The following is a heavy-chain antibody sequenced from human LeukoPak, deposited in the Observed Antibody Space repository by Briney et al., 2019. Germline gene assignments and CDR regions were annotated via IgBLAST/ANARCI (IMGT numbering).Heavy chain of an antibody. J-gene: IGHJ4*02. Sequence: PSETLSLTCAVSTYSITSNGRSWVRQPPGKGLEWIGEVHKSGSTNYYPSLQSRVTISIYKSKNQIALERTAVTAADTAVFYCAKEIVGAPTPGAYWGEGILVTVSS. D-gene: IGHD1-26*01. CDR2: VHKSGST. CDR3: AKEIVGAPTPGAY. V-gene: IGHV4-4*02. CDR1: TYSITSNG.